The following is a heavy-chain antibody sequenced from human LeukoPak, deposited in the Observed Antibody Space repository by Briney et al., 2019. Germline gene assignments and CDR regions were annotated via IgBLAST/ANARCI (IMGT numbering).Heavy chain of an antibody. Sequence: GGSLRLSCAASGFTFSSYSMNWVRQAPGKGLEWVSSISSSSSYIYYADSVKGRFTISRDNAKNSLYLQMNSLRAEDTAVYYCAPSLRSSARGPAEPVDYWGQGTLVTVSS. V-gene: IGHV3-21*01. CDR2: ISSSSSYI. CDR1: GFTFSSYS. D-gene: IGHD3-10*01. J-gene: IGHJ4*02. CDR3: APSLRSSARGPAEPVDY.